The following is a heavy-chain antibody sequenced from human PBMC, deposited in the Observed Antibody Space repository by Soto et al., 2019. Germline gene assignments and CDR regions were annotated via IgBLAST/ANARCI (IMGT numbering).Heavy chain of an antibody. Sequence: SETLSLTCTVSGGSISGYYWSWIRQPPGKGLEWIGYIYYSGSTNYSPSLKSRVTISVDTSKNQFSLKLSSVTAADTAVYYCARLLERGYSYGPSHFDYWGQGTLVTVSS. CDR3: ARLLERGYSYGPSHFDY. D-gene: IGHD5-18*01. CDR1: GGSISGYY. CDR2: IYYSGST. J-gene: IGHJ4*02. V-gene: IGHV4-59*08.